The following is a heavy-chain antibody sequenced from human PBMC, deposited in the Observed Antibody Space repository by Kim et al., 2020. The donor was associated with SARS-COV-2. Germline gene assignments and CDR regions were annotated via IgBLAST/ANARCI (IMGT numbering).Heavy chain of an antibody. V-gene: IGHV4-34*01. CDR3: ARGRRGGACLDI. D-gene: IGHD3-10*01. Sequence: SETRSLTCAVYGGSFSGYYWSWIRQPPGKGLEWIGEINHSGSTNYNPSLKSRVTISVDTSKNQFSLKLSSVTAADTAVYYCARGRRGGACLDIWGQGTMVTVSS. CDR1: GGSFSGYY. CDR2: INHSGST. J-gene: IGHJ3*02.